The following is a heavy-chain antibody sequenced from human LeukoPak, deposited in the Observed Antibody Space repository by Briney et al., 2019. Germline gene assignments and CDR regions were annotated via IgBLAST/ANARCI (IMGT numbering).Heavy chain of an antibody. CDR1: GVSLSTAGGG. V-gene: IGHV2-5*02. Sequence: GPTVVNPRQTLTLTCTFSGVSLSTAGGGVGWVRQPPEKALEWLALIYWDDNKVYSPSLKQRLTRTKDTSNSQVVLTMNNMEPVDTGTYYCAQYWDSQRGGMYFDYWGQGTLVPVSS. J-gene: IGHJ4*02. D-gene: IGHD1-26*01. CDR2: IYWDDNK. CDR3: AQYWDSQRGGMYFDY.